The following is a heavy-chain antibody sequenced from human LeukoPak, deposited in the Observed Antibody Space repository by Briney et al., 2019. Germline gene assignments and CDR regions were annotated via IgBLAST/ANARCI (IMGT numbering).Heavy chain of an antibody. V-gene: IGHV1-2*02. J-gene: IGHJ3*02. Sequence: GASVKVSCKASGYTFTSYGISWVRQAPGQGLEWMGWINPNSGGTNYAQKFQGRVTMTRDTSISTAYMELSRLRSDDTAVYYCARLMPGGAFDIWGQGTMVTVSS. D-gene: IGHD2-2*01. CDR2: INPNSGGT. CDR1: GYTFTSYG. CDR3: ARLMPGGAFDI.